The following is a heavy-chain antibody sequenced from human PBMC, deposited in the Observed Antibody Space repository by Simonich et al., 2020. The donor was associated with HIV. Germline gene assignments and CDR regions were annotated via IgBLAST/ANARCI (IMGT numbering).Heavy chain of an antibody. CDR1: GDSISSYNW. D-gene: IGHD3-22*01. CDR3: ARSTGRRTGYYSLYWYFDL. J-gene: IGHJ2*01. CDR2: INHTGST. V-gene: IGHV4-4*02. Sequence: QVQLQESVPGLVKPSGTLSLTCGVSGDSISSYNWWSWVRQPPGKGMGGIGEINHTGSTNYKHSINRGVTISIEPDKTQFARRLIAVTSADTALYYCARSTGRRTGYYSLYWYFDLWGRGTLVTVSS.